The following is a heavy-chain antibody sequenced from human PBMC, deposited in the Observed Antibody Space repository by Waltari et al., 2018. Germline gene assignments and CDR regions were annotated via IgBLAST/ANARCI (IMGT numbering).Heavy chain of an antibody. D-gene: IGHD6-6*01. CDR3: ARGLRIAARPSLWFDP. Sequence: QVQLQESGPGLVKPSETLSLTCTVSGGSISSHYWSWIRQPPGKGLEWIGEINHSGSTNYNPSLKSRVTISVDTSKNQFSLKLSSVTAADTAVYYCARGLRIAARPSLWFDPWGQGTLVTVSS. J-gene: IGHJ5*02. CDR1: GGSISSHY. V-gene: IGHV4-59*11. CDR2: INHSGST.